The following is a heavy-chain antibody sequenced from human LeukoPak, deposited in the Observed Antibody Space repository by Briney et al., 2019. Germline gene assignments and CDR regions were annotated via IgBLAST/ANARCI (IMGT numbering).Heavy chain of an antibody. CDR3: AREFTYCDGGGCFYHEAFDI. J-gene: IGHJ3*02. CDR1: GFTFSSYG. Sequence: GGSLRLSCAASGFTFSSYGMSWVRQAPGKGLEWVARIKQDGSERYYVDSVKGRLTISRDNAKNSLYLQMNSLRADDTAVYYCAREFTYCDGGGCFYHEAFDIWGQGTMVTVSS. D-gene: IGHD2-15*01. CDR2: IKQDGSER. V-gene: IGHV3-7*01.